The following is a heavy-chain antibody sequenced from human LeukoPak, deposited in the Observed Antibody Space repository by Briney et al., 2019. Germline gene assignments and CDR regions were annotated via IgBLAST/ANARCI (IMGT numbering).Heavy chain of an antibody. CDR1: GYTFTSYY. CDR2: INPSGGST. V-gene: IGHV1-46*01. D-gene: IGHD3-3*01. Sequence: ASVKVSFKASGYTFTSYYMHWVRQTPGQGLEWMGIINPSGGSTSYAQKFQGRVTMTRDTSTSTVYMELSSLRSEDTAVYYCAAPFLPGVVSPPDAFDIWGQGTMVTVSS. J-gene: IGHJ3*02. CDR3: AAPFLPGVVSPPDAFDI.